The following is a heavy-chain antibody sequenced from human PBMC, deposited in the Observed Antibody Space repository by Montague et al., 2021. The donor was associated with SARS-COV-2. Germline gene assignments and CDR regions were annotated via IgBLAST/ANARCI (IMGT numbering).Heavy chain of an antibody. CDR1: GGSFSGYY. CDR2: INHSGST. Sequence: SETLSLTRAVYGGSFSGYYWSWIRQPPGKGLEWIGEINHSGSTNXNPSLKSRVTISVDTSKNQFSLKLSSVTAADTAVYYCTREGYQVLWSDYYYYGMDVWGQGTTDTVSS. V-gene: IGHV4-34*01. J-gene: IGHJ6*02. D-gene: IGHD2-2*01. CDR3: TREGYQVLWSDYYYYGMDV.